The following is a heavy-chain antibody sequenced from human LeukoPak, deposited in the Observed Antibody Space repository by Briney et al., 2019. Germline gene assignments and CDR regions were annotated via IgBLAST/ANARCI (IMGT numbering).Heavy chain of an antibody. CDR3: ARESPTYDFWSGLGPRSNWFDP. V-gene: IGHV1-2*02. CDR2: INPNSGGT. J-gene: IGHJ5*02. D-gene: IGHD3-3*01. CDR1: GYTFTGYY. Sequence: ASVKVSCKASGYTFTGYYMHWVRQAPGQGLEWMGWINPNSGGTNYAQKFQSRVTMTRDTSISTAYMELSRLRSDDTAVYYCARESPTYDFWSGLGPRSNWFDPWGQGTLVTVSS.